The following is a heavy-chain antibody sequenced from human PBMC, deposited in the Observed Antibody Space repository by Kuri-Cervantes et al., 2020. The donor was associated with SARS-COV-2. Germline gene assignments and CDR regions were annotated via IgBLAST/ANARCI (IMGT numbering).Heavy chain of an antibody. J-gene: IGHJ6*03. D-gene: IGHD2-8*02. CDR2: VYYSGYT. CDR3: ARGRRGYSSGTFYDYMDV. CDR1: GGSINSSGYY. V-gene: IGHV4-31*01. Sequence: LRLSCTVSGGSINSSGYYWSWVRQLPGKGLEWIGYVYYSGYTYYNPSLKRLVTIPIDTSKNQFSLSLTSVTAADTAVYFCARGRRGYSSGTFYDYMDVWGKGTTVTVSS.